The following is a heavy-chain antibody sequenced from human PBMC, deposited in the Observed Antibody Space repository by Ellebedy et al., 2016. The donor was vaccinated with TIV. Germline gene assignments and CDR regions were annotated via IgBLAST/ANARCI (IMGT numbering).Heavy chain of an antibody. D-gene: IGHD2-2*01. CDR2: FDPSDSYT. J-gene: IGHJ1*01. Sequence: GESLKISCKGSGYSFTSYWISWVRQMPGKGLEGMGKFDPSDSYTNYSPSFQGHVTISTDKSINTAYLQWSSLKASDTAMYYCARHIPTHLPVHWGQGTLVTVSS. CDR3: ARHIPTHLPVH. V-gene: IGHV5-10-1*01. CDR1: GYSFTSYW.